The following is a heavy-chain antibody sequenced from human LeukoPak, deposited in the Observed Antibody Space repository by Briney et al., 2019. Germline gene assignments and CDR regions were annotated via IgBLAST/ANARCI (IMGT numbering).Heavy chain of an antibody. D-gene: IGHD3-9*01. CDR1: GYTFTGYY. Sequence: VASVKVSCKASGYTFTGYYMHWVRQAPGQGLEWMGWINPNGGGTNYAQKFQGRVTMTRDTSISTAYMELSRLRSDDTAVYYCARGLILTGYYEGNFDYWGQGTLVTVSS. V-gene: IGHV1-2*02. CDR2: INPNGGGT. CDR3: ARGLILTGYYEGNFDY. J-gene: IGHJ4*02.